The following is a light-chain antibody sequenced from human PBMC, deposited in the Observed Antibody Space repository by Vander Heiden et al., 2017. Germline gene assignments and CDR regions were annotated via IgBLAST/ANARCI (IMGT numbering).Light chain of an antibody. J-gene: IGLJ2*01. CDR1: SSNIVAGFD. V-gene: IGLV1-40*01. CDR2: GNS. Sequence: SVLTPPPPVSVAPCQRVTISCTGSSSNIVAGFDVHWYQQLPGTAPKLLIYGNSNRPSGVPDRFSGSKSGTSASLAITGLQAEDEADYYCQSYDSSLSNSLFGGGTKLTVL. CDR3: QSYDSSLSNSL.